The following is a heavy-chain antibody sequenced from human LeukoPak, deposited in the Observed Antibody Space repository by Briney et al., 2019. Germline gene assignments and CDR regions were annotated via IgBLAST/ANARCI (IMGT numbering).Heavy chain of an antibody. Sequence: TGGSLRLSCAASGFTFKRYAMTWVRQAPGKGLEWVSGISGSGGSTYYADSVRGRFTISRDNSKNTLYLQMNSLRAEDTAVYYCAKALALRYFDWLLWFDYWGQGTLVTVSS. V-gene: IGHV3-23*01. CDR2: ISGSGGST. CDR3: AKALALRYFDWLLWFDY. J-gene: IGHJ4*02. D-gene: IGHD3-9*01. CDR1: GFTFKRYA.